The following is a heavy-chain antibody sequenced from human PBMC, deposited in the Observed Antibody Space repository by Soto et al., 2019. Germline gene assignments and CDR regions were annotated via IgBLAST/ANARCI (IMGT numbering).Heavy chain of an antibody. CDR3: ARSLTGYYPYYYYGMDV. V-gene: IGHV4-39*01. CDR2: IYYSGST. J-gene: IGHJ6*02. Sequence: SETLSLTCTVSGGSISSSSYYWGWIRQPPGKGLEWIGSIYYSGSTYYNPSLKSRVTISVDTSKNQFSLKLSSVTAADTAVYYCARSLTGYYPYYYYGMDVWGQGTTVTVSS. D-gene: IGHD3-9*01. CDR1: GGSISSSSYY.